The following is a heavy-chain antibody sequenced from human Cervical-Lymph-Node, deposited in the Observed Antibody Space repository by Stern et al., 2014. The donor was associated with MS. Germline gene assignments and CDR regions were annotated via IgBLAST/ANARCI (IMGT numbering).Heavy chain of an antibody. Sequence: QLQLQESGPGLVKPSQTLSLTCSVSGDSVNSGTYYWSWIRQSAGKGLEWIGRIYTSGSTNYNPSLKTRFPVSLATSRTQFSLNVISVTAADTAVYYCARETFGSRFDSWGQGTLVTVS. J-gene: IGHJ4*02. CDR1: GDSVNSGTYY. V-gene: IGHV4-61*02. CDR2: IYTSGST. D-gene: IGHD3-16*01. CDR3: ARETFGSRFDS.